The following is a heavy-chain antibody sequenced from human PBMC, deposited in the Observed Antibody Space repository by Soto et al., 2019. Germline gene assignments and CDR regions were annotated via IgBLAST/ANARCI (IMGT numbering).Heavy chain of an antibody. Sequence: GGSLRLSCAASGFTFSNYAMSWVRQAPGKGLEWVSAISGSGGSTYYADSVKGRFTISRDNSKNTLYLQMNSLRAEDTAVYYCAKTKPKHLWVTTSKGYYMDVWGKGTTVTVSS. V-gene: IGHV3-23*01. CDR2: ISGSGGST. J-gene: IGHJ6*03. CDR3: AKTKPKHLWVTTSKGYYMDV. CDR1: GFTFSNYA. D-gene: IGHD4-17*01.